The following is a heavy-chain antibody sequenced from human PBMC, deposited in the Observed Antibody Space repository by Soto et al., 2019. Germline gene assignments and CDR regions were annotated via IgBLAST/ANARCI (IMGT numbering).Heavy chain of an antibody. V-gene: IGHV6-1*01. D-gene: IGHD5-12*01. Sequence: SQTLSLTCAISGDSVSSNSAAWNWIRQSPSRGLEWLGRTYYRSKWYNDYAVSVKSRITINPDTSKNQFSLQLNSVTPEDTAVYYCERDQDIVATIGYYYYGMDVWGQGTTVTVSS. CDR1: GDSVSSNSAA. J-gene: IGHJ6*02. CDR3: ERDQDIVATIGYYYYGMDV. CDR2: TYYRSKWYN.